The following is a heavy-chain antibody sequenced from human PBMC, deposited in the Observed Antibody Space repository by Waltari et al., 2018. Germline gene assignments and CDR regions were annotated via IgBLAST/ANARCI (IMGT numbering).Heavy chain of an antibody. Sequence: VQLQESGPGLVKPSGTLSLTCAVSGGPISRRNWWSWVRQAPGKGLEWVSAISGSGGSTYYADSVKGRFTISRDNSKNTLYLQMNSLRAEDTAVYYCAKASFITGDLGWFDPWGQGTLVTVSS. CDR2: ISGSGGST. D-gene: IGHD7-27*01. V-gene: IGHV3-23*01. CDR1: GGPISRRN. J-gene: IGHJ5*02. CDR3: AKASFITGDLGWFDP.